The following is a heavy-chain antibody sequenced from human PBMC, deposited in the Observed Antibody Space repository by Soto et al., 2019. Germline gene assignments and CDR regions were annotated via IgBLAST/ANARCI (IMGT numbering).Heavy chain of an antibody. V-gene: IGHV4-59*08. CDR2: ISYIGST. Sequence: QVQLQESGPGLVKPSETLSLTCTVSGGSTSSYHWSWIRQPPGKGLEWIGYISYIGSTDYNPSFKSRVTISVDTSKNQFSLNLRSLTAADTAMYYCARRGGSSTWDWAFDIWGQGTMLIVSS. CDR1: GGSTSSYH. J-gene: IGHJ3*02. CDR3: ARRGGSSTWDWAFDI. D-gene: IGHD2-2*01.